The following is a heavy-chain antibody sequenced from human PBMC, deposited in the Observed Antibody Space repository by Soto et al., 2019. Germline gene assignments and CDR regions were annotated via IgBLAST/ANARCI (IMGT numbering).Heavy chain of an antibody. D-gene: IGHD6-13*01. CDR1: GGSISSGGYY. CDR2: IYYSGST. CDR3: ARSISQQLVSRVFDY. Sequence: SETLSLTCTVSGGSISSGGYYCSWIRQHPGKGLEWIGYIYYSGSTYYNPSLKSRVTISVDTSKNQFSLKLSSVTAADTAVYYCARSISQQLVSRVFDYWGQGTLVTVSS. V-gene: IGHV4-31*03. J-gene: IGHJ4*02.